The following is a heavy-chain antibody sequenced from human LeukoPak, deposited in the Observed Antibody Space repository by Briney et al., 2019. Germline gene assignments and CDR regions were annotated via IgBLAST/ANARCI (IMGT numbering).Heavy chain of an antibody. J-gene: IGHJ4*02. CDR3: AREAEITRFDY. CDR2: IYTSGRT. V-gene: IGHV4-61*02. CDR1: GGSISSDSYY. Sequence: SETLSLTCTVSGGSISSDSYYWSWIRQPAGKGLEWIGRIYTSGRTNYNPSLKSRVTISVDTSKNQFSLQLNSVTPEDTAVYYCAREAEITRFDYWGQGTLVTVSS. D-gene: IGHD5-24*01.